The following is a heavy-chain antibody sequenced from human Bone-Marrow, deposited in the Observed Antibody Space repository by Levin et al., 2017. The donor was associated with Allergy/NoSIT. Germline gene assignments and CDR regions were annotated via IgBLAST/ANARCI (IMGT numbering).Heavy chain of an antibody. D-gene: IGHD3-10*01. CDR2: IYWDDDK. CDR3: ARRSGTYYPY. V-gene: IGHV2-5*02. J-gene: IGHJ4*02. Sequence: SGPTLVKPTETLTLTCSLSGFSLTTSGVGVGWVRQPPGKALEWLAVIYWDDDKIYSPSLETRLTISKDTSKNQVVLRLTNMDPLDTGTYYCARRSGTYYPYWGQGTLVSVSS. CDR1: GFSLTTSGVG.